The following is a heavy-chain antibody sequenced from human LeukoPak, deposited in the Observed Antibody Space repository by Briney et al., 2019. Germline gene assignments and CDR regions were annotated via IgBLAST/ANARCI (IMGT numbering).Heavy chain of an antibody. J-gene: IGHJ3*02. CDR1: GGSFSGYY. CDR2: IYYSGST. Sequence: SETLSLTCAVYGGSFSGYYWSWIRQPPGKGLEWIGSIYYSGSTYYNPSLKSRVTISVDTSKNQFSLKLSSVTAADTAVYYCARAEQWLESPFAFDIWGQGTMVTVSS. D-gene: IGHD6-19*01. V-gene: IGHV4-34*01. CDR3: ARAEQWLESPFAFDI.